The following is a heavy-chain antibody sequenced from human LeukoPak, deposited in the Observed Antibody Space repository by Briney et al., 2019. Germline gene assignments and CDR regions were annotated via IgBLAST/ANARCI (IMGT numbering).Heavy chain of an antibody. J-gene: IGHJ3*02. Sequence: GGSLRPSCAASGFTFSSYAMSWVRQAPGKGLEWVSAISGSGGSTYYADSVKGRFTISRDNSKNTLYLQMNSLRAEDTAVYYCAKDGSGSYLHDAFDIWGQGTMVTVSS. D-gene: IGHD1-26*01. CDR1: GFTFSSYA. CDR2: ISGSGGST. V-gene: IGHV3-23*01. CDR3: AKDGSGSYLHDAFDI.